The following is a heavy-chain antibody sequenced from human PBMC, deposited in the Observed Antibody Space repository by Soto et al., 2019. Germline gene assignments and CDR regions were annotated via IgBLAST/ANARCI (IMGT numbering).Heavy chain of an antibody. V-gene: IGHV3-72*01. CDR3: VRAMYYTDSSGYTRCFDY. CDR1: GASFSYNY. J-gene: IGHJ4*02. CDR2: SRAKAQGYST. D-gene: IGHD3-22*01. Sequence: GGTMRRSCSASGASFSYNYVDWISQAPGKGLEWVGRSRAKAQGYSTEYPASVKDRFTKSRDDSKNSVLLQMNSLKTEDTAVYYCVRAMYYTDSSGYTRCFDYWGQGTLGTVSS.